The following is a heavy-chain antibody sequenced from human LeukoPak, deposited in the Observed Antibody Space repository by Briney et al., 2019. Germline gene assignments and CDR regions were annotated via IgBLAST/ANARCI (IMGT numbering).Heavy chain of an antibody. V-gene: IGHV3-23*01. CDR2: ITGSGGST. J-gene: IGHJ5*02. D-gene: IGHD6-13*01. CDR1: GFSFSNYG. CDR3: ARSIAAAGGDWFDP. Sequence: GGSLRLSCAASGFSFSNYGMNWVRQAPGKGLEWVSGITGSGGSTYYAGSVKGRFTISRDNSKNTLYLQVNSLRAEDTAVYYCARSIAAAGGDWFDPWGQGTLVTVSS.